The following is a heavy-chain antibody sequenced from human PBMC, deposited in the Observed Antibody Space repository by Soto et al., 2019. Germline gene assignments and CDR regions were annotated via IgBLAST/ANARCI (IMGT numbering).Heavy chain of an antibody. V-gene: IGHV3-74*01. CDR3: AKVRDQFDSSGADY. CDR1: GFTFSSNW. Sequence: GGSLRLSCAASGFTFSSNWMHWVRQAPGKGLVWVSRINSDGTYTSYADSVKGRFTISRDNAKNTLYLQLNSVRPEDTAVYFCAKVRDQFDSSGADYFGQGSLVTFYS. J-gene: IGHJ4*02. D-gene: IGHD3-22*01. CDR2: INSDGTYT.